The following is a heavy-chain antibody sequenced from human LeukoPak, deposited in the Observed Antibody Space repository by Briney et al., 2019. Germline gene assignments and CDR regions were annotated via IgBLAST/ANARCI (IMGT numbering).Heavy chain of an antibody. J-gene: IGHJ4*02. CDR2: IYPRDGST. Sequence: ASVKVSCKASGYIFSSYYIHWVRQAPGQGLEWMGMIYPRDGSTSYAQNFQGRVTVTRDTSTTTVHMELRGLRSEDTAVYYCARDQEGFDYWGQGTVVTVSS. CDR3: ARDQEGFDY. CDR1: GYIFSSYY. V-gene: IGHV1-46*01.